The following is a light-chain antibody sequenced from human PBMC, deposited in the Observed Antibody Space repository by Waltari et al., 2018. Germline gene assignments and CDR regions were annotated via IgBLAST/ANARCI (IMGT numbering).Light chain of an antibody. Sequence: EIVMTQSPPSLAVSPGQPTSISCKSSQSLLHSDGKTYLYWYLQRPGQSPQLLIHELSSRFSGGPDRFSGSGSGTDFTLNISRVEADDTGIYYCMQGLRRPRTVGGGTKGE. J-gene: IGKJ4*01. CDR2: ELS. CDR3: MQGLRRPRT. V-gene: IGKV2-29*02. CDR1: QSLLHSDGKTY.